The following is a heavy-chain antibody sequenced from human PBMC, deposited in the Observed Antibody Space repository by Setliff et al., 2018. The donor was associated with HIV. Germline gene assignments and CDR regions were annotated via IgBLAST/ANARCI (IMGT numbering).Heavy chain of an antibody. CDR1: GGSFSGYY. CDR2: INHSGST. D-gene: IGHD6-19*01. J-gene: IGHJ4*02. CDR3: ARETRSGWYDLAY. Sequence: SETLSLTCAVYGGSFSGYYWSWIRQPPGKGLEWIGEINHSGSTNHNPSLKSRVTISVEASKRQWSLKLNSVTAADTAVYFCARETRSGWYDLAYWGQGTLVTVSS. V-gene: IGHV4-34*01.